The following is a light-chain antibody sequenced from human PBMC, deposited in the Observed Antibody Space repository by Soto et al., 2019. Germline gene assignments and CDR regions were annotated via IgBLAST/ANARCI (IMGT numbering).Light chain of an antibody. CDR3: QQYGSSGT. V-gene: IGKV3-20*01. CDR1: QSVSNS. J-gene: IGKJ1*01. CDR2: DAS. Sequence: EIVLTQSPATLSLSPGERATLPCRASQSVSNSLAWYQQKPGQAPRLVIYDASNRATGIPARFSGSGSGTDFTLTISRLEPEDFAVYYCQQYGSSGTFGQGTKVDIK.